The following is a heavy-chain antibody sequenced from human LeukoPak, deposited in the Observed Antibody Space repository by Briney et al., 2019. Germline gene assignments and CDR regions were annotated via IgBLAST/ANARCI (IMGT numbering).Heavy chain of an antibody. J-gene: IGHJ4*02. D-gene: IGHD3-10*01. V-gene: IGHV4-31*03. Sequence: SETLSLTCTVSADSISSGGHYWSWIRQHPGKGLESIGFMRHSGSTSHNPSLKGRVAISVDASKNQFSLRLSSVTAADTAVYYCARGGNRFGGFYFDYWGQGSLDTVSS. CDR2: MRHSGST. CDR1: ADSISSGGHY. CDR3: ARGGNRFGGFYFDY.